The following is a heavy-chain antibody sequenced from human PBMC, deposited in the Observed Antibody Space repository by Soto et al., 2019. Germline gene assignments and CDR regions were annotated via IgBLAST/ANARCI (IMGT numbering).Heavy chain of an antibody. D-gene: IGHD2-15*01. Sequence: QVQLVESGGGVVQPGRSLRLSCAASGFTFSSYGMHWVRQAPGKGLEWVAVIWYDGSNKYYADSVKGRFTISRDNSKXXLXXQMNSLRAEEPAVYYCARDGYCSGGSCYSVPVFDYWGQGTLVTVSS. CDR1: GFTFSSYG. CDR3: ARDGYCSGGSCYSVPVFDY. V-gene: IGHV3-33*01. J-gene: IGHJ4*02. CDR2: IWYDGSNK.